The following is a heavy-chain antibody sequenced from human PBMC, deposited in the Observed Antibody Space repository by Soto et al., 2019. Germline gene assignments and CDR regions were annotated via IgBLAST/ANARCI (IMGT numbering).Heavy chain of an antibody. J-gene: IGHJ4*02. D-gene: IGHD6-13*01. CDR2: IKSKGDGGTT. Sequence: GGSLRLSCAASGFTFTNAWMNWVRQAPGKGLEWVGRIKSKGDGGTTDYAAPVKGRFTISRDDSKNTLYLQMNSLKSEDTAVYYCTGKAAGLFDYWGQGTLDTVSS. CDR3: TGKAAGLFDY. V-gene: IGHV3-15*07. CDR1: GFTFTNAW.